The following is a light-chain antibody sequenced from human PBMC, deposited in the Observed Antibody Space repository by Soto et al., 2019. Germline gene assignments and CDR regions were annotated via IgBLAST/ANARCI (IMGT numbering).Light chain of an antibody. CDR1: SSDVGGYNY. Sequence: QSALTQPASVSGSPGQSITISCTGTSSDVGGYNYVSWYQHHPGKAPKLLIYDVSDRPSGVSNRFSGSKSGNTASLTISGLQAEDEADYYCCSYAGSPYVFGNGTKVTVL. J-gene: IGLJ1*01. CDR3: CSYAGSPYV. V-gene: IGLV2-14*03. CDR2: DVS.